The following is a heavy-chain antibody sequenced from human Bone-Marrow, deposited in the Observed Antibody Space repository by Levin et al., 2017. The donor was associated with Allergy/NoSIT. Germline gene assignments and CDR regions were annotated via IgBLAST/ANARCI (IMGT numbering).Heavy chain of an antibody. D-gene: IGHD5-12*01. Sequence: SETLSLTCTVSGGSISSDYWSWIRQPPGKGLEWLAYSYNSGTTNYNPSLKNRVTTSVDTSKNQFSLKLSSVTAADTAVYFCAGWGGGYGVLDYYCYRDIWGKGTTVTVSS. V-gene: IGHV4-59*01. CDR3: AGWGGGYGVLDYYCYRDI. J-gene: IGHJ6*03. CDR1: GGSISSDY. CDR2: SYNSGTT.